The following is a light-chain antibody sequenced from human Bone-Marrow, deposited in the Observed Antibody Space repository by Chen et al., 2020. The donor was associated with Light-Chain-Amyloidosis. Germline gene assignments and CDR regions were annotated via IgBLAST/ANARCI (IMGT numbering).Light chain of an antibody. CDR2: RDT. CDR3: QSADSSGTYEVI. J-gene: IGLJ2*01. V-gene: IGLV3-25*03. CDR1: DLPTKY. Sequence: YELTQPPSVSVSPGQMASITCSGDDLPTKYAYWYQQKPGQAPVLVIHRDTERPSGISERFSGSSSGTTATLTISGVQAEDEADYHCQSADSSGTYEVIFGGGTKLTVL.